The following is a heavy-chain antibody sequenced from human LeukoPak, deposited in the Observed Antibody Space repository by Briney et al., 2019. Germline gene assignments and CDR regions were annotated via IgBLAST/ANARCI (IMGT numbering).Heavy chain of an antibody. D-gene: IGHD3-22*01. J-gene: IGHJ5*02. V-gene: IGHV3-21*01. Sequence: PGGSLRLSCAASGFTFSSYSMNWVRQAPGKGLEWVSSISSSSSYIYYADSVKGRFTISRDNAKNSLYLQMNSLRAEDTAVYYCARDGSMIVVANRKPIVMPAFDPWGQGTLVTVSS. CDR1: GFTFSSYS. CDR2: ISSSSSYI. CDR3: ARDGSMIVVANRKPIVMPAFDP.